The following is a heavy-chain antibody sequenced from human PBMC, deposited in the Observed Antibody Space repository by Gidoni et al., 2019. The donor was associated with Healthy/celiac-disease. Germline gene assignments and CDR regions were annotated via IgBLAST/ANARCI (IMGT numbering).Heavy chain of an antibody. Sequence: EVQLLESGGGLVQPGGSLRPSCAASVCTISSYAMGWVRQAPGKGLEWVSAISGSGGSTYYADSVKGRFTISRDNSKNTLYLQMNSLRAEDTAVYYCAKVAVAAAGRFDYWGQGTLVTVSS. CDR1: VCTISSYA. D-gene: IGHD6-13*01. J-gene: IGHJ4*02. CDR2: ISGSGGST. CDR3: AKVAVAAAGRFDY. V-gene: IGHV3-23*01.